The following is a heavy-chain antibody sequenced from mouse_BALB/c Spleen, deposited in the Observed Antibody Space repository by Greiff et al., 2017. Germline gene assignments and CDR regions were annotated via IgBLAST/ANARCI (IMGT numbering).Heavy chain of an antibody. D-gene: IGHD2-1*01. J-gene: IGHJ2*01. CDR3: ARGGNYYYFDY. CDR2: ISSGSSTI. V-gene: IGHV5-17*02. Sequence: EVQLVESGGGLVQPGGSRKLSCAASGFTFSSFGMHWVRQAPEKGLEWVAYISSGSSTIYYADTVKGRFTISRDNPKNTLFLQMTSLRSEDTAMYYCARGGNYYYFDYWGQGTTLTVSS. CDR1: GFTFSSFG.